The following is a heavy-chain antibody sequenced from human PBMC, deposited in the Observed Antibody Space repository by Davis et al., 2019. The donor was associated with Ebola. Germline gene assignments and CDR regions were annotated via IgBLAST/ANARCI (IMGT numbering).Heavy chain of an antibody. CDR2: FNPSGGST. CDR3: ARFYTIFGVT. Sequence: ASVKVSCKASGYTFTNYSMHWVRQAPGQGLEWMGIFNPSGGSTNYAQKFQGRVTITADESTSTAYMELSSLRSEDTAVYYCARFYTIFGVTWGQGTLVTVSS. D-gene: IGHD3-3*01. J-gene: IGHJ5*02. V-gene: IGHV1-46*01. CDR1: GYTFTNYS.